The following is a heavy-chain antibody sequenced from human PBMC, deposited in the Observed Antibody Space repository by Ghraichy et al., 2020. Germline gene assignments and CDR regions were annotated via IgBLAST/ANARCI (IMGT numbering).Heavy chain of an antibody. CDR3: ARDDSGPPSTAYSSNWPPFDY. V-gene: IGHV3-48*02. CDR2: ISSSSSSSI. J-gene: IGHJ4*02. CDR1: GFTISSYS. D-gene: IGHD6-13*01. Sequence: GESLNISCAASGFTISSYSMNWVRQAPGKGLEWVSYISSSSSSSIYYADSVKGRFTISRDNAKNSLYLQMNSLRDEDTAVYYCARDDSGPPSTAYSSNWPPFDYWGQGTLVTVSS.